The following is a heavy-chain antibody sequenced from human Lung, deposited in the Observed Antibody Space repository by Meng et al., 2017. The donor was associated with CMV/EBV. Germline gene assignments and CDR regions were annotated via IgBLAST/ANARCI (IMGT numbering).Heavy chain of an antibody. J-gene: IGHJ6*02. D-gene: IGHD2-2*01. Sequence: LKISCAASGFTFSSYEMNWVRQAPGKGLEWVSYISSSGSTIYYADSVKGRFTISRDNAKNSLYLQMNSLRAEDTAVYYCARDRGVVVPAAKYYYYGMDVWGQGTTVTVSS. CDR3: ARDRGVVVPAAKYYYYGMDV. V-gene: IGHV3-48*03. CDR1: GFTFSSYE. CDR2: ISSSGSTI.